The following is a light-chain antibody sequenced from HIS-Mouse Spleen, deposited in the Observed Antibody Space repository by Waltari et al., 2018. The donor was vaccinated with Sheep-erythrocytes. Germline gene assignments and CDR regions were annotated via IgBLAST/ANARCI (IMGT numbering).Light chain of an antibody. Sequence: QSALTQPASVSGSPGQSITISCTGTSSVVGGYNYVPWYQQHPGKAPKLMIYEVSNRPSGVSNRFSGSKSGNTASLTISGLQAEDEADYYCSSYTSSSTQVFGGGTKLTVL. CDR1: SSVVGGYNY. CDR3: SSYTSSSTQV. J-gene: IGLJ2*01. CDR2: EVS. V-gene: IGLV2-14*01.